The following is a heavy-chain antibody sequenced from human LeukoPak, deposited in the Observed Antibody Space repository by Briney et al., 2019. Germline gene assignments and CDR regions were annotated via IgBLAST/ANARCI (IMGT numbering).Heavy chain of an antibody. CDR3: ARDLSGYSSSWGWFDP. CDR2: ISAYNGNT. Sequence: ASVKVSCKASGYTFTSYYMHWVRQAPGQGLEWMGWISAYNGNTNYAQKLQGRVTMTTDTSTSTAYMELRSLRSDDTAVYYCARDLSGYSSSWGWFDPWGQGTLVTVSS. CDR1: GYTFTSYY. J-gene: IGHJ5*02. V-gene: IGHV1-18*04. D-gene: IGHD6-13*01.